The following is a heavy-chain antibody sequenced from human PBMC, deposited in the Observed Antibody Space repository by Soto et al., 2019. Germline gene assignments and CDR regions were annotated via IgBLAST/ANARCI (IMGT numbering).Heavy chain of an antibody. D-gene: IGHD2-15*01. V-gene: IGHV2-5*02. CDR3: AHMGPRYCTQCARGWGLDAFDF. CDR2: VFWDDDK. Sequence: ESGPTLVKPTQTLTLTCTLSGFSLGTYGVGVAWIRQPPGKGLEWLGLVFWDDDKLYSPSLMSRLTITTDSSRNQVVLTMTTLDPVDTASYFCAHMGPRYCTQCARGWGLDAFDFWGQGTMVTVS. J-gene: IGHJ3*01. CDR1: GFSLGTYGVG.